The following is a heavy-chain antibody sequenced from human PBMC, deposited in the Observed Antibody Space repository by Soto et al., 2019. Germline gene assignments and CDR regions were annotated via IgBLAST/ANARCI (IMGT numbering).Heavy chain of an antibody. J-gene: IGHJ5*02. D-gene: IGHD3-10*01. Sequence: ASVKVSCKASGYTFTSYDINWVRQATGQGLEWMGWMNPNSGNTGYAQKFQGRVTMTRNTSISTAYMELSSLRSEDTAVYYCAREVFYGSGSYSTYNWFDPWGQGTLVTVSS. CDR3: AREVFYGSGSYSTYNWFDP. V-gene: IGHV1-8*01. CDR2: MNPNSGNT. CDR1: GYTFTSYD.